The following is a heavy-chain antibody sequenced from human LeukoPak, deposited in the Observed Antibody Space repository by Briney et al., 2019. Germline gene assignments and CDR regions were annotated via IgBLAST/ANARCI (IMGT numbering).Heavy chain of an antibody. CDR3: ARAEWQFYYDSSGSSYYYYMDV. Sequence: PSETLSLTCTVSGGSISPYYWNWIRQSAGKGLEWIGRIQSSGSTNYNPSLRGRLTISVDKSQNQFSLKLTSVTAADTAVYYCARAEWQFYYDSSGSSYYYYMDVWGKGTTVAVSS. V-gene: IGHV4-4*07. D-gene: IGHD3-22*01. CDR2: IQSSGST. CDR1: GGSISPYY. J-gene: IGHJ6*03.